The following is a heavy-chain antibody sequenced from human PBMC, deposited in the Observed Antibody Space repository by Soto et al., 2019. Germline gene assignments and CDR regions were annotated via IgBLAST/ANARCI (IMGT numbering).Heavy chain of an antibody. D-gene: IGHD5-12*01. J-gene: IGHJ4*02. V-gene: IGHV4-34*01. CDR1: GGSFSGYY. CDR2: INHSGST. Sequence: QVQLQQWGAGLLKPSETLSLTCAVYGGSFSGYYWSWIRQPPGKGLEWIGEINHSGSTNYNPSLKSRVTISVDTSKNQFSLKLSSVTAADTAVYYCARGRWLRSSLDYWGQGTLATVSS. CDR3: ARGRWLRSSLDY.